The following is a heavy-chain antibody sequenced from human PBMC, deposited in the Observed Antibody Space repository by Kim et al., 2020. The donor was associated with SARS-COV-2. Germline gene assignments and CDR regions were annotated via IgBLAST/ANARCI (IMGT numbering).Heavy chain of an antibody. V-gene: IGHV3-7*01. CDR3: VRDVLRYFDWLTKPEFDY. Sequence: GGSLRLSCAASGFTFSSYWMSWVRQAPGKGLEWVANIKQDGSEKYYVDSVKGRFTISRDNAKNSLYLQMNSLRAEDTAVYYCVRDVLRYFDWLTKPEFDYWGQGTLVTVSS. D-gene: IGHD3-9*01. CDR2: IKQDGSEK. J-gene: IGHJ4*02. CDR1: GFTFSSYW.